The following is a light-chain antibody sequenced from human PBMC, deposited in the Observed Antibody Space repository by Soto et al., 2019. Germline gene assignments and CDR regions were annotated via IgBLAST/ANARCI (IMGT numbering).Light chain of an antibody. Sequence: DIFMPDSPSTLSVSPLQRATLSFRASQDIGTNLAWYQQKSGQAPRLLMSGASTRATGISARFSGSGSGTDFTLTISRLEPEDFAVYYCQQYKTFGPGTKVDIK. CDR1: QDIGTN. CDR3: QQYKT. CDR2: GAS. J-gene: IGKJ3*01. V-gene: IGKV3-15*01.